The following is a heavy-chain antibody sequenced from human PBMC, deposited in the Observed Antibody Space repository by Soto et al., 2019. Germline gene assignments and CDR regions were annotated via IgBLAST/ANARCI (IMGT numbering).Heavy chain of an antibody. V-gene: IGHV3-33*01. CDR3: ARVLGSFAVGAYSSSSKSRYYYYGMDV. CDR2: IWYDGSNK. J-gene: IGHJ6*02. D-gene: IGHD6-6*01. Sequence: GGSLRLSCAASGFTFSSYGMHWVRQAPGKGLEWVAVIWYDGSNKYYADSVKGRFTISRDNSKNTLYLQMNSLRAEDTAVYYCARVLGSFAVGAYSSSSKSRYYYYGMDVWGQGTTVTVSS. CDR1: GFTFSSYG.